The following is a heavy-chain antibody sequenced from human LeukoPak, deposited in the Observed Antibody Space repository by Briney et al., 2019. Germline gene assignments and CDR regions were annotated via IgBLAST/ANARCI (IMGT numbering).Heavy chain of an antibody. CDR2: IYYSGST. J-gene: IGHJ3*02. D-gene: IGHD1-1*01. CDR1: GGSISSSSYY. V-gene: IGHV4-39*07. Sequence: SETLSLTCTVSGGSISSSSYYWGWIRQPPGKGLEWIGSIYYSGSTYYNPSLKSRVTISVDTSKNQFSLKLSSVTAADTAVYYCARAQGNSYNWNDPDAFDIWGQGTMVTVSS. CDR3: ARAQGNSYNWNDPDAFDI.